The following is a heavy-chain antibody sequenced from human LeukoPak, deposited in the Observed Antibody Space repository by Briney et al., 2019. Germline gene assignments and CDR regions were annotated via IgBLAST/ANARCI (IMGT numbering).Heavy chain of an antibody. Sequence: SETLSLTCTVSGGSISSYYWSWIRQPPGKGLEWIGYIYYSGSTNYNPSLKSRVTISVDTSKNQFSLKLSSVTAADTAVYYCARHSQYYYDSSGMFDYWGQGTLVTVSS. CDR1: GGSISSYY. V-gene: IGHV4-59*08. CDR3: ARHSQYYYDSSGMFDY. CDR2: IYYSGST. D-gene: IGHD3-22*01. J-gene: IGHJ4*02.